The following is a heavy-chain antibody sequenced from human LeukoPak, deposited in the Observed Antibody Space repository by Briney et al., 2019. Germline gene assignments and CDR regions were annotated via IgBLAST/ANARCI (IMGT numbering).Heavy chain of an antibody. CDR2: ISYDGSNK. D-gene: IGHD4-17*01. CDR3: AKGATTVTTNYYFDY. V-gene: IGHV3-30*18. J-gene: IGHJ4*02. Sequence: GRSLRLSCAASGFTFSSYGMHWVRQAPGKGLEWVAVISYDGSNKYYADSVKGRFTISRDNSKNTLYLQMSSLRAEDTAVYYCAKGATTVTTNYYFDYWGQGTLVTVSS. CDR1: GFTFSSYG.